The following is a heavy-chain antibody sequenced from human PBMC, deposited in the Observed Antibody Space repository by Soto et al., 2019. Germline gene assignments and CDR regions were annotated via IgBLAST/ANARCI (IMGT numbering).Heavy chain of an antibody. CDR2: IIPIFGTA. V-gene: IGHV1-69*13. Sequence: GASVKVSCKASGGTFISYAISWVRQAPGQGLEWMGGIIPIFGTANYAQKFQGRVTITADESTSTAYMELSSLRSEDTAVYYCARGNFWSGYYTDYYYYGMEVWGQGITVTVSS. J-gene: IGHJ6*02. CDR1: GGTFISYA. D-gene: IGHD3-3*01. CDR3: ARGNFWSGYYTDYYYYGMEV.